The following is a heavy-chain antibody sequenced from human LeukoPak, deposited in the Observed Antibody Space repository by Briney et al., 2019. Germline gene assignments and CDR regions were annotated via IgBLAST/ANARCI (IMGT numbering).Heavy chain of an antibody. J-gene: IGHJ4*02. D-gene: IGHD6-19*01. Sequence: SETLSLTCTVSGGSISTSSYYWGWVRQPPGKGLEWIGSIYYSGSTNYNPSLKSRVTISVDTSKNQFSLKLSSVTAEDTAVYYCARVVGSSGWSKTFDYWGQGTLVTVSS. CDR2: IYYSGST. V-gene: IGHV4-39*07. CDR1: GGSISTSSYY. CDR3: ARVVGSSGWSKTFDY.